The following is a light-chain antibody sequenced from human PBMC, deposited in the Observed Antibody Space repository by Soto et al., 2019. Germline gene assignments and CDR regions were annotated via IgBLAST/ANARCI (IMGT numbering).Light chain of an antibody. CDR2: DAS. V-gene: IGKV1-5*01. J-gene: IGKJ1*01. CDR3: QQYSNYPRT. Sequence: DIQMTQSPSTLSASIGDRVTITCRASESIRTWLAWYQHKPGDAPKFLIYDASSLDSGVPSRFSGSGSGTEFTLTISNLQPDDFATYFCQQYSNYPRTFGQGTKVEIK. CDR1: ESIRTW.